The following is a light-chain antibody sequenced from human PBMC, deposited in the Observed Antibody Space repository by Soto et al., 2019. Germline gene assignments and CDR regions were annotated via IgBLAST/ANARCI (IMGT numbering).Light chain of an antibody. Sequence: EIVLTQSPGTLSLSPGEKATLSCRASRSLTSAALAWYQQQPGQAPRLLIFAAPNRATGIPDRFSGSGSGTDFTLTISRLEPEDFAVYYCQHYGTSPGTFGQGTRLDIK. CDR1: RSLTSAA. CDR2: AAP. J-gene: IGKJ5*01. V-gene: IGKV3-20*01. CDR3: QHYGTSPGT.